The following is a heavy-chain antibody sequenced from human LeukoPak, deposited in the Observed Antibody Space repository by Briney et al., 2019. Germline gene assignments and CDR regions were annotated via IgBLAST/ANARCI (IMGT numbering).Heavy chain of an antibody. J-gene: IGHJ4*02. V-gene: IGHV3-23*01. CDR2: ISGSGVST. D-gene: IGHD6-13*01. CDR3: AKDYSSSWYGYFDY. CDR1: GFTFSSYA. Sequence: GGSLRLSCEASGFTFSSYAMSWVRQAPGKGLEWVSAISGSGVSTYYADSVKGRFTISRDNSKNTLYLQMNSLRAEDTAVYYCAKDYSSSWYGYFDYWGQGTLVTVSS.